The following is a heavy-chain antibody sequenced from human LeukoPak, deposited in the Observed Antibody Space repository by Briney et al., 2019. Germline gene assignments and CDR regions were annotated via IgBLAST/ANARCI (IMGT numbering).Heavy chain of an antibody. CDR1: GGSISSYY. V-gene: IGHV4-59*01. CDR2: IYYSGST. D-gene: IGHD6-19*01. Sequence: SETLSLTCTVSGGSISSYYWSWIRQPPGKGLEWIGYIYYSGSTNYNPSPKSRVTISVDTSKNQFSLKLSSVTAADTAVYYCARDFSGWYDYWGQGTLVTVSS. J-gene: IGHJ4*02. CDR3: ARDFSGWYDY.